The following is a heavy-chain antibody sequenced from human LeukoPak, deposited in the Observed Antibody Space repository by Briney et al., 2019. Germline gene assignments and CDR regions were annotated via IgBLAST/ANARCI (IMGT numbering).Heavy chain of an antibody. V-gene: IGHV4-59*01. D-gene: IGHD3-9*01. CDR1: GGSISSYY. CDR2: IYYSGST. J-gene: IGHJ5*02. Sequence: QASETLSLTCTVSGGSISSYYWSWIRQPPGKGLEWIGYIYYSGSTNYNPSLKSRVTISVDTSKNQFSLKLSSVTAADTAVYYCAASRRDFDWSNWFDPWGQGTLVTVSS. CDR3: AASRRDFDWSNWFDP.